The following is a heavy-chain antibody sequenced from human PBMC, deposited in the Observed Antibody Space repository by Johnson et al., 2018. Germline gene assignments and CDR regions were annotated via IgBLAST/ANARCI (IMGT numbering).Heavy chain of an antibody. CDR3: ARLQRLAYYYMDV. J-gene: IGHJ6*03. V-gene: IGHV3-11*01. Sequence: QVQLVQSGGGLVKPGGSLRLSCAASGFTFSDYYMSWVRQAPGKGLEWLSYISGEGSNINYRDSAEGRLTISRDNAKTSLDLQVDSLRAGDTAVYYCARLQRLAYYYMDVWGKGTTVTVSS. CDR1: GFTFSDYY. CDR2: ISGEGSNI. D-gene: IGHD6-25*01.